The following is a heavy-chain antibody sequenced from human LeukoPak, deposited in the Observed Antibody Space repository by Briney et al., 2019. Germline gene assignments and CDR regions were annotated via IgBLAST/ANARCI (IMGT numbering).Heavy chain of an antibody. CDR1: GYTFTSYG. Sequence: ASVKVSCKPSGYTFTSYGIGWVRQAPGQGLEWMGWISAYNGNTNYAQKLQGRVTMTTDTSTSTAYMELRSLRSDDTAVYYCARVVGGSYYSANCFDYWGQGTLVTVSS. J-gene: IGHJ4*02. CDR3: ARVVGGSYYSANCFDY. D-gene: IGHD1-26*01. V-gene: IGHV1-18*01. CDR2: ISAYNGNT.